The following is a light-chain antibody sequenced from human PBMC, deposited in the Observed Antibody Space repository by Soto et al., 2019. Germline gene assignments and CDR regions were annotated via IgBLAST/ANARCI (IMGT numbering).Light chain of an antibody. V-gene: IGKV3-15*01. J-gene: IGKJ4*01. Sequence: EIVMTQSPATLSVSPGERATLSCRASQSVSSNLAWYQQKPGQAPRLLIYGASTRATGIPARFSGSGSGTEFTLTISSLQSEDFAVYDCQQYNNWPLTFGGGTKVEIQ. CDR2: GAS. CDR3: QQYNNWPLT. CDR1: QSVSSN.